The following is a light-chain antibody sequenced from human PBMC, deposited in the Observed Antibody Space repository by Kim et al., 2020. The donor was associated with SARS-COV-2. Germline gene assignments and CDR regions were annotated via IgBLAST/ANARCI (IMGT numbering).Light chain of an antibody. CDR3: ISYTGRNTFV. CDR1: GGDVGGYNR. CDR2: EVT. V-gene: IGLV2-18*02. J-gene: IGLJ1*01. Sequence: GQPVTISCTGTGGDVGGYNRVSWYKQSPGTAPKLIIYEVTHRPSGIPDRFSGSKSGNTASLHISGLQADDEADYYCISYTGRNTFVFGTGTKVTVL.